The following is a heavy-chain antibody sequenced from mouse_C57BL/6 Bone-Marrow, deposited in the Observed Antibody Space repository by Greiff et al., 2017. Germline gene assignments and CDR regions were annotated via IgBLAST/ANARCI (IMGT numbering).Heavy chain of an antibody. CDR1: GFSLTSYG. V-gene: IGHV2-2*01. CDR3: ARTDYYGTYFDY. Sequence: VQLQQSGPGLVQPSQSLSITCTVSGFSLTSYGVHWVRQSPGKGLEWLGVIWSGGGTVYYAAFISRLSISKENSNSQVFFKMNRLQADDTAIDYCARTDYYGTYFDYWGQGTTLTVSS. J-gene: IGHJ2*01. D-gene: IGHD1-1*01. CDR2: IWSGGGT.